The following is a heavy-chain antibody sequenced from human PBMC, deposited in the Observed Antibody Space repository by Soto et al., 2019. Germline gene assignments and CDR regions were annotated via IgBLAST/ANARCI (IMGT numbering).Heavy chain of an antibody. J-gene: IGHJ5*02. CDR2: IYYSGST. CDR1: GGSISSSSYY. Sequence: SETLSLTCTVSGGSISSSSYYWGWIRQPPGKGLEWIGSIYYSGSTYYNPSLKSRVTMSVDTSKNQFSLKLSSVTAADTAVYYCASPKIAFYNWFDPWGQGTLVTVSS. V-gene: IGHV4-39*01. CDR3: ASPKIAFYNWFDP. D-gene: IGHD3-3*02.